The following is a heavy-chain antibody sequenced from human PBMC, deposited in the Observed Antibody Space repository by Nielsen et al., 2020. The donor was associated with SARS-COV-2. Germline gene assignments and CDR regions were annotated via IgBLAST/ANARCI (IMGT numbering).Heavy chain of an antibody. CDR1: GYTFTSYY. CDR3: ARDLSPVADMGYYYYYGMDV. CDR2: INPSGGST. Sequence: ASVKVSCKASGYTFTSYYMHWVRQAPGQGLEWMGIINPSGGSTSYAQKFQGRVTMTRNTSTSTVYMELSSLRSEDTAVYYCARDLSPVADMGYYYYYGMDVWGQGTTVTVSS. V-gene: IGHV1-46*01. D-gene: IGHD6-19*01. J-gene: IGHJ6*02.